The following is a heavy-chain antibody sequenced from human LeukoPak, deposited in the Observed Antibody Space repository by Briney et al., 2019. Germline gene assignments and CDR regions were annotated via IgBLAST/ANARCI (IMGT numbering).Heavy chain of an antibody. V-gene: IGHV3-7*01. D-gene: IGHD6-19*01. CDR1: GFTFTRYW. CDR2: IKHDGSER. CDR3: ARGHSSGWYDQYYFDH. Sequence: GGSLRLSCAASGFTFTRYWMTWVRQAPGKGLEWVANIKHDGSERDYVDSVKGRFTISRDNAKNSVYLQMNSLRAEDTAVYFCARGHSSGWYDQYYFDHWGQGTPVTVSS. J-gene: IGHJ4*02.